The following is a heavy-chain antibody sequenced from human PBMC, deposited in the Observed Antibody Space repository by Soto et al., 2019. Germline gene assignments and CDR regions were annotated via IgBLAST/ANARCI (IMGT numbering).Heavy chain of an antibody. J-gene: IGHJ5*02. CDR3: ARNNFWSGYFLVSALNWFDP. V-gene: IGHV5-51*01. CDR2: IYPGDSDT. D-gene: IGHD3-3*01. Sequence: PGESLKISCKGSGYSFTSYWIGWVRQMPGKGLEWMGIIYPGDSDTRYSPSFQGQVTISADKSISTAYLQWSSLKASDTAMYYCARNNFWSGYFLVSALNWFDPSGQGSLVTVSS. CDR1: GYSFTSYW.